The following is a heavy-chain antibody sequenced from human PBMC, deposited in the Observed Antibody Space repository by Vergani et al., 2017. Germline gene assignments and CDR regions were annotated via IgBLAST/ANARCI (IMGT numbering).Heavy chain of an antibody. Sequence: EVQLLESGGGLVQPGGSRRLSCAGAGFTFDTYTMAYVRQAPGKGLEWVATISSGGGDIFYADSVKGRSTISRDNSKNTLFLQMNSLKDEDTAVYYCTTAWGLYYLHGEDFQYWGRGTLVSVSS. J-gene: IGHJ1*01. CDR2: ISSGGGDI. CDR3: TTAWGLYYLHGEDFQY. D-gene: IGHD3-10*01. CDR1: GFTFDTYT. V-gene: IGHV3-23*01.